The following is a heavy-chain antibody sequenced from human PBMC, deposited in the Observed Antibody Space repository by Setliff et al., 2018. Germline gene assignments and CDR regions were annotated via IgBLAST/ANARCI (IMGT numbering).Heavy chain of an antibody. J-gene: IGHJ4*02. CDR3: AKSGDYSNRGHFDC. CDR1: GYSFTNYY. Sequence: GASVKVSCKASGYSFTNYYIHWVRQAPGQGLEWVGVINPSGGSTSYAQKFQGRVTMTRDTSTSTVYMELSSLRSEDTAVYYCAKSGDYSNRGHFDCWGQGTLVTVSS. CDR2: INPSGGST. D-gene: IGHD4-4*01. V-gene: IGHV1-46*03.